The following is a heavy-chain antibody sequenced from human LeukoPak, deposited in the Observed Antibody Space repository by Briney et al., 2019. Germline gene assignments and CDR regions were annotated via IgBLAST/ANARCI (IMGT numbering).Heavy chain of an antibody. J-gene: IGHJ4*02. Sequence: GASVKVSCKASGYTFTSYGISWVRQAPGQGLEWMGWISAYNGNTNYAQKLQGRVTMTTDTSTSTAYMELRSLRSDDTAVYYCARVRGGYCSSTSCYLGYWGQETLVTVSS. CDR3: ARVRGGYCSSTSCYLGY. V-gene: IGHV1-18*04. CDR1: GYTFTSYG. D-gene: IGHD2-2*01. CDR2: ISAYNGNT.